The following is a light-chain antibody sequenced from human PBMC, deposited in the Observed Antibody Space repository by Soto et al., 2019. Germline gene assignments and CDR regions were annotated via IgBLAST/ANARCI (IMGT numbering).Light chain of an antibody. V-gene: IGKV1-13*02. Sequence: AIPLTQSPSSLSASVGDRVTITCRASQGISSALAWYQQQPGKAPKLLIYDASSLESGVPSRFSGSGSGTDFTLTISSLQPEDFATYYCQQFNSYPPLTFGGGTKVEIK. CDR3: QQFNSYPPLT. CDR2: DAS. CDR1: QGISSA. J-gene: IGKJ4*01.